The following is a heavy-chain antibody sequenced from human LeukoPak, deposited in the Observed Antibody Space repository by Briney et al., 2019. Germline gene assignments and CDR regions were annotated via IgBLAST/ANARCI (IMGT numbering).Heavy chain of an antibody. J-gene: IGHJ4*02. CDR3: ATTSSSSGY. V-gene: IGHV1-18*01. CDR2: ISAYNGNT. Sequence: ASVTVSCKASGYTFTSYGISWVRQAPGQGLEWMGWISAYNGNTNYAQKFQGRVTMTEDTSTDTAYMELSSLRSEDTAVYYCATTSSSSGYWGQGTLVTVSS. D-gene: IGHD6-6*01. CDR1: GYTFTSYG.